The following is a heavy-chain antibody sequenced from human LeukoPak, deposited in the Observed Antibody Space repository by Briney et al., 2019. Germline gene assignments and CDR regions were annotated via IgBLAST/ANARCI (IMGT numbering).Heavy chain of an antibody. CDR3: ARDQADGDYYYYGMDV. D-gene: IGHD3-16*01. CDR1: GFTFSSYA. CDR2: ISYDGSNK. J-gene: IGHJ6*01. Sequence: GGSLRLSCAASGFTFSSYAMHWVRQAPGKGLEWVAVISYDGSNKYYADSVKGRFTISRDNPKNTLYLQMNSLRAEDTAVYYCARDQADGDYYYYGMDVWGQGTTVTVSS. V-gene: IGHV3-30-3*01.